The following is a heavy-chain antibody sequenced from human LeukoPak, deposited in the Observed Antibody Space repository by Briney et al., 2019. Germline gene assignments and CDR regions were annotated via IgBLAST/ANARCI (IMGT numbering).Heavy chain of an antibody. Sequence: SETLSLTCAVSSDSIRSNNWWSWVRQPPGKGLEWIGEIYHSGSTNYNPSLKSRVTISADTSKNQLSLKLSSVTAADTAVYYWVGVPFAFYGMEVWGKGTTVSVSS. J-gene: IGHJ6*04. CDR2: IYHSGST. V-gene: IGHV4-4*02. D-gene: IGHD3-16*01. CDR1: SDSIRSNNW. CDR3: VGVPFAFYGMEV.